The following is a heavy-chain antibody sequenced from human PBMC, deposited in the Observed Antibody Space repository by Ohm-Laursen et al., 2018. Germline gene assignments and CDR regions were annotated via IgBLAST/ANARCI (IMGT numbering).Heavy chain of an antibody. Sequence: GQTLSLTCAASGFTFSSYAMSWVRQAPGKGLEWVSGISGGGGGAYYAESVKGRFTISRDNSKNTLYLQMNSLRAEDTAVYYCARASSSIAVAGLDYWGQGTLVTVSS. D-gene: IGHD6-19*01. CDR2: ISGGGGGA. CDR1: GFTFSSYA. CDR3: ARASSSIAVAGLDY. J-gene: IGHJ4*02. V-gene: IGHV3-23*01.